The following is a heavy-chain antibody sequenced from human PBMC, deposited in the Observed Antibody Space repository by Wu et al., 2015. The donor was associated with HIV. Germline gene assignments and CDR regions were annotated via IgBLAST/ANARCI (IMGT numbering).Heavy chain of an antibody. V-gene: IGHV1-18*01. CDR2: ISVYNGNT. CDR1: GYTFNSYG. J-gene: IGHJ4*02. CDR3: ARAANDFWSGYPDY. D-gene: IGHD3-3*01. Sequence: QVHLVQSGTEVKKPGASVKVSCKASGYTFNSYGITWVRQAPGQGLEWMGWISVYNGNTHYAQKFQGRVTMTTDTSTSTAYMELRSLRSEDTAVYYCARAANDFWSGYPDYWGQGTLVTVSS.